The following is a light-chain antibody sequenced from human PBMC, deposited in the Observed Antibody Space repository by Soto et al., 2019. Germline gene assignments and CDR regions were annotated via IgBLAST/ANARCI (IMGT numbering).Light chain of an antibody. V-gene: IGKV1-5*01. Sequence: DISITESPSALPASVGDRGTITCRASQSISRWLAWYQQKPGKAPQALIYDASSLKSGVPSRFSGSGSGTDFTFTISSLQPEDVATYYCQQYDSMPPAFGQGTRLEIK. CDR1: QSISRW. CDR2: DAS. J-gene: IGKJ5*01. CDR3: QQYDSMPPA.